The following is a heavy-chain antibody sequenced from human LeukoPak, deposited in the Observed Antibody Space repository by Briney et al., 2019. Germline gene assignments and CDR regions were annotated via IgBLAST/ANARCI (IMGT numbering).Heavy chain of an antibody. CDR3: TRDLSPAHF. D-gene: IGHD2/OR15-2a*01. Sequence: GGXLRLSSTGSGFTFSTYWMHWVRQAPGKRLVWVPRVSGDGSATVYADSVKGRFTISRDNAKNTLYLQMNSLRVDDTAVYYCTRDLSPAHFWGQGTLVTVSS. J-gene: IGHJ4*02. V-gene: IGHV3-74*01. CDR2: VSGDGSAT. CDR1: GFTFSTYW.